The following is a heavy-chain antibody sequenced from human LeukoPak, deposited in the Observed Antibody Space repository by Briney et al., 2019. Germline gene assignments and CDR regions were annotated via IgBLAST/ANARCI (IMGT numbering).Heavy chain of an antibody. CDR3: ARQDYAYWYMDV. Sequence: GEPLKISCKGSGYSFTSYWIGWVRQLPGKGLEWMGIIYLGESDTRYSPPFQAQVPTSADKSISTAYLQWSSLKASDTAMYYCARQDYAYWYMDVWGKGTTVTVSS. CDR1: GYSFTSYW. D-gene: IGHD3-16*01. CDR2: IYLGESDT. V-gene: IGHV5-51*01. J-gene: IGHJ6*03.